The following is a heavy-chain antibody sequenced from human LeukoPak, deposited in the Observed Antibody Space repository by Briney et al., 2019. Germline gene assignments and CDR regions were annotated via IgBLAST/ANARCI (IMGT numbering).Heavy chain of an antibody. CDR3: ARRDYYDSSGYYLDY. D-gene: IGHD3-22*01. Sequence: ASVKVSCKASGYTFTSYGISWVRQAPGQGLEWMGWISAYNGNTNYAQKLQGRVTMTTDTSTSTAYMELRSLRSDDTAVYYCARRDYYDSSGYYLDYWGQGTLDTVSS. J-gene: IGHJ4*02. CDR2: ISAYNGNT. V-gene: IGHV1-18*01. CDR1: GYTFTSYG.